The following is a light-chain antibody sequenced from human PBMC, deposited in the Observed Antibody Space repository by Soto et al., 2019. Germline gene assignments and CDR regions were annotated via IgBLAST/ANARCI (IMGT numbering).Light chain of an antibody. CDR1: QRVSSSY. CDR2: GAS. Sequence: EIVLTQSPGTLSLSPGERATLSCRASQRVSSSYLAWYQQKPGQAPRLLIYGASSRATGIPDRFSGSGSATDFTLTISRLEPEDFAVYYCQQYGSSGYTFGQGTKLEI. CDR3: QQYGSSGYT. V-gene: IGKV3-20*01. J-gene: IGKJ2*01.